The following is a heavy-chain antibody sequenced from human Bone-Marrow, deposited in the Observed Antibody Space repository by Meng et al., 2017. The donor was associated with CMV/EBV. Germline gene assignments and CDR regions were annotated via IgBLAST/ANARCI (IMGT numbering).Heavy chain of an antibody. CDR1: TFSSYA. V-gene: IGHV1-69*05. CDR2: IIPIFGTA. J-gene: IGHJ5*02. Sequence: TFSSYAISWVRQAPGQGLEWMGGIIPIFGTANYAQKFQGRVTITTDESTSTAYMELSSLRSEDTAVYYCAIIRGVTMVRGVHNRFDPWGQGTLVTVSS. D-gene: IGHD3-10*01. CDR3: AIIRGVTMVRGVHNRFDP.